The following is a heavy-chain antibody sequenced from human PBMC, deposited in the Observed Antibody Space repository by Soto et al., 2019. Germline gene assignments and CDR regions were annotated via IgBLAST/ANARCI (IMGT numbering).Heavy chain of an antibody. V-gene: IGHV4-4*07. CDR2: IFSSGST. CDR3: AIARVADSSLDH. D-gene: IGHD3-3*01. J-gene: IGHJ4*02. Sequence: PSETLSLTCTVSGGSINTFYWSWVRQPAGKGLEWIGRIFSSGSTSFNPSLESRVAMSVDTSKNHFSLNLSSVTAADMAVYYCAIARVADSSLDHWGQGTLVTVSS. CDR1: GGSINTFY.